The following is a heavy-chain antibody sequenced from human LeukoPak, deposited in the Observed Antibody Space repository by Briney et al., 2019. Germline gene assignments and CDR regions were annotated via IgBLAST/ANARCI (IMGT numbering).Heavy chain of an antibody. Sequence: GGSLRLSCAASGFTFSSYAMSWVRQAPGKGLEWVSAISGSGGSTYYADSVKGRFTISRGNSKNTLYLQMNSLRAEDTAVYYCAKDSSLYGTYYFDYWGQGTLVTVSS. V-gene: IGHV3-23*01. J-gene: IGHJ4*02. CDR3: AKDSSLYGTYYFDY. CDR2: ISGSGGST. CDR1: GFTFSSYA. D-gene: IGHD3-10*01.